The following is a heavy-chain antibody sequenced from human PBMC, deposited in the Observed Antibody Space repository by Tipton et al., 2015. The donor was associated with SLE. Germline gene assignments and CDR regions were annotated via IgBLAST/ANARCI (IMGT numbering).Heavy chain of an antibody. V-gene: IGHV3-48*01. J-gene: IGHJ6*02. D-gene: IGHD4-17*01. Sequence: GSLRLSCAASGFTFSSYSMNWVRQAPGKGLEWVSYISSSSSTIYYADSVKGRFTISRDNAKNSLYLQMNSLRAEDTAVYYCATPYGDPQNYYYGMNVWGQGTTVTVSS. CDR3: ATPYGDPQNYYYGMNV. CDR1: GFTFSSYS. CDR2: ISSSSSTI.